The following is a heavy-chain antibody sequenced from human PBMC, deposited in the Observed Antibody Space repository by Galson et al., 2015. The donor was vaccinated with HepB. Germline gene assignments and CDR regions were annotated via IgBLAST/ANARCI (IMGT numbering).Heavy chain of an antibody. J-gene: IGHJ6*02. CDR3: TRNRCSTSCPGV. CDR1: GFLFGDSA. Sequence: SLRLSCAASGFLFGDSAMCWFRQAPGKGLEWVGFIRRDAYGGTTDYAASVKDRFTISRDDSNRNTYLQMNSLKTEDTAVYYCTRNRCSTSCPGVWGQGTTVAVSS. V-gene: IGHV3-49*03. D-gene: IGHD2-2*01. CDR2: IRRDAYGGTT.